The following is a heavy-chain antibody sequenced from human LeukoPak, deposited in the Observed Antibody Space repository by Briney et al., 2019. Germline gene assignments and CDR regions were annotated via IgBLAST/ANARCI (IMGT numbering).Heavy chain of an antibody. CDR1: GFTFSSYA. CDR3: AKGVYYYDSSAYYYTYYFDY. V-gene: IGHV3-23*01. Sequence: GGSLRLSCAASGFTFSSYAMSWVRQAPGKGLEWVSAISGGGGSTYCADSGKGRFTISRDNSKNTLYLQVNSLRAEDTAVYYCAKGVYYYDSSAYYYTYYFDYWGQGPLVTVSS. J-gene: IGHJ4*02. D-gene: IGHD3-22*01. CDR2: ISGGGGST.